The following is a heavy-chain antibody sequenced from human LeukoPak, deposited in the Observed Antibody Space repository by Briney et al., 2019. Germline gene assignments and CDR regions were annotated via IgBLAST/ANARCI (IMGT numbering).Heavy chain of an antibody. CDR1: GGSINTYY. V-gene: IGHV4-4*09. J-gene: IGHJ6*02. CDR3: ARSYNNAGYFYYGMDV. Sequence: SETLSLTCTVSGGSINTYYWSWIRQPPGKGLEWIDYIYFSGSTDYKPSLRSRVTISLDTSKNQFSLRLSSVTAADTAVYYCARSYNNAGYFYYGMDVWGQGTTVTVSS. D-gene: IGHD5-24*01. CDR2: IYFSGST.